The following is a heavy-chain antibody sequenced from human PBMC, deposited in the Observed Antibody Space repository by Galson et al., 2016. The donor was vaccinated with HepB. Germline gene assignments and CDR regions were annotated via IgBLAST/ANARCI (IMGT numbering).Heavy chain of an antibody. D-gene: IGHD4-11*01. CDR1: GYRFTRYW. CDR3: ARQMMGPVTYAAPPFDA. Sequence: QSGAEVKKPKESLKISCQASGYRFTRYWIGWVRQMPGKGLEWMGVIHPVDSDTRYSPSFQGQVTISVDTTTNTASLEWSSLKASDTAIYYCARQMMGPVTYAAPPFDAWGPGTLVTVSS. CDR2: IHPVDSDT. V-gene: IGHV5-51*01. J-gene: IGHJ4*02.